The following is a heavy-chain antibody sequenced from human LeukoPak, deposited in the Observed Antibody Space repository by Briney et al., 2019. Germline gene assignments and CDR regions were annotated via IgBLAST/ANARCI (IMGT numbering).Heavy chain of an antibody. Sequence: GGSLRLSCAASGFTFRNYNMNWVRQAPGKGLEWVSHISGDSKTISYTDSVTGRFTISRDNARNSLYLQMNSLRAEDTALYFCTRTNLYYDYVWGISVVGGMDVWGQGTTVTVSS. D-gene: IGHD3-16*01. CDR1: GFTFRNYN. CDR2: ISGDSKTI. CDR3: TRTNLYYDYVWGISVVGGMDV. J-gene: IGHJ6*02. V-gene: IGHV3-48*01.